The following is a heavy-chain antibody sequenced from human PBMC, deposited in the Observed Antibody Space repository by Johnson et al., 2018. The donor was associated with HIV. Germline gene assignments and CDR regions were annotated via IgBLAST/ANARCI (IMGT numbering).Heavy chain of an antibody. CDR2: INRKIEGETT. D-gene: IGHD3-16*02. V-gene: IGHV3-15*01. CDR3: TTAIVIDAFDI. J-gene: IGHJ3*02. Sequence: VQLVESGGGLVKPGGSLRLSCAASGFTFSDYYMSWIRQAPGKGLDLVGRINRKIEGETTDYAATVKGRFTISRDDSKNTLYLQMNSLTTEDTAVYYCTTAIVIDAFDIWGQGTMVTVSS. CDR1: GFTFSDYY.